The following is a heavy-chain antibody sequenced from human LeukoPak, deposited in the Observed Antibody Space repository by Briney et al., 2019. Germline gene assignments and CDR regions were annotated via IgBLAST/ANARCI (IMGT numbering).Heavy chain of an antibody. CDR3: AKDVGIAAAATDYYYGMDV. J-gene: IGHJ6*02. Sequence: GGSLRLSCAASGFTFSSYGMHWVRQAPGKGLEWVAVISYDGSNKYYADSVKGRFTISRDNSKNTLYLQMNSLRAEDTALYYCAKDVGIAAAATDYYYGMDVWGQGTTVTVSS. V-gene: IGHV3-30*18. CDR2: ISYDGSNK. CDR1: GFTFSSYG. D-gene: IGHD6-13*01.